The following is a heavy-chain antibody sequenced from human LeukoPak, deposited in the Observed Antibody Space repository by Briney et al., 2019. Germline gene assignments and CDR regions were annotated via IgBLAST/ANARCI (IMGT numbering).Heavy chain of an antibody. J-gene: IGHJ4*02. CDR2: INTDGSST. CDR1: GFTFSSYW. CDR3: ARDLYFYGSGNFVPGLPDY. V-gene: IGHV3-74*01. D-gene: IGHD3-10*01. Sequence: PGGSLRLSCAASGFTFSSYWMHWVRQAPGKGLVWVSRINTDGSSTSYADSVKGRFTISRDSAENSLYLQMNDLRAEDTAVYYCARDLYFYGSGNFVPGLPDYWGQGTLVTVSS.